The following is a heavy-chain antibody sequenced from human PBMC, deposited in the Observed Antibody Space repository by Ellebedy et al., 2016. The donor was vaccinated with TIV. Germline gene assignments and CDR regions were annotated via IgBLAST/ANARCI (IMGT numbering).Heavy chain of an antibody. D-gene: IGHD3-10*01. CDR2: TNPSDGST. CDR1: GYTFTRYY. J-gene: IGHJ6*02. Sequence: AASVKVSCKASGYTFTRYYMHWVRQAPGQGLEWMGLTNPSDGSTSYAQKFQGRVTMTRDTSTNTVSTELSSLRSDDTAVYYCARDRLSGLGGGGVDVWGQGTTVTVSS. CDR3: ARDRLSGLGGGGVDV. V-gene: IGHV1-46*01.